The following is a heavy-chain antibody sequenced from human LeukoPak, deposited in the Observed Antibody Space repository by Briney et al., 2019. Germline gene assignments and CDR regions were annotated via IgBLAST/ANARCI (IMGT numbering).Heavy chain of an antibody. J-gene: IGHJ6*03. V-gene: IGHV1-69*06. CDR2: IIPIFGTA. Sequence: ASVKVSCKASGGTFSSYTINWVRQAPGQGLEWMGGIIPIFGTANFAQNFQGRVTITADKSTSTAYMELSSLRSEDTAVYYCANSNLPLYYYYMDVWGKGTTVTVSS. D-gene: IGHD4-11*01. CDR1: GGTFSSYT. CDR3: ANSNLPLYYYYMDV.